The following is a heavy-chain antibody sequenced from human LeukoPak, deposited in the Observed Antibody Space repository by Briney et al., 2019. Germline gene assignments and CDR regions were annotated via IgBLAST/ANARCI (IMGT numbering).Heavy chain of an antibody. V-gene: IGHV4-4*02. CDR1: GGSISSSNW. CDR3: ARHMAGASDFAY. Sequence: SETLSLTCAVSGGSISSSNWWSWVRQPPGKGLEWMGEIYHSGSTNYNPSLKSRVTISVDTSKNQFSLKLSSVTAADTAVYYCARHMAGASDFAYWGQGTLVTVSS. CDR2: IYHSGST. J-gene: IGHJ4*02. D-gene: IGHD1-26*01.